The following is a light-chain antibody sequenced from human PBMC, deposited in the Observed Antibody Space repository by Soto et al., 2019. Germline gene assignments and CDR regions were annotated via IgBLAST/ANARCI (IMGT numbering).Light chain of an antibody. CDR1: QSVSSN. CDR3: QQYNKWPPYT. Sequence: EIVMTQSPANLSVSPGERATLSCRASQSVSSNLAWYQQKPGQGPRLLIYGASTRATSIPARFSGSGSGTEFPLTINSLQSEDFVVYYCQQYNKWPPYTFGQGTKLEIK. V-gene: IGKV3-15*01. CDR2: GAS. J-gene: IGKJ2*01.